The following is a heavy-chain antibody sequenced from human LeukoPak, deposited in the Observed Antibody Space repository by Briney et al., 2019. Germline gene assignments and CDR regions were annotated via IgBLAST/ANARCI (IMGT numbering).Heavy chain of an antibody. J-gene: IGHJ4*02. CDR1: GFTFSSYA. D-gene: IGHD2-2*01. CDR3: ARDGCSSTSCYFDY. Sequence: QPGGPLRLSCAASGFTFSSYAMHWVRQAPGKGLEWVAVISYDGSNKYYADSVKGRFTISRDNSKNTLYLQMNSLRAEDTAVYYCARDGCSSTSCYFDYWGQGTLVTVSS. V-gene: IGHV3-30*01. CDR2: ISYDGSNK.